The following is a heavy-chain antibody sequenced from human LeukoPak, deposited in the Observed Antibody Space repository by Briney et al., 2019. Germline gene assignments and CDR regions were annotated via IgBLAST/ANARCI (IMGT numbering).Heavy chain of an antibody. D-gene: IGHD1-26*01. CDR1: GITFSNFW. CDR2: ISGSGGST. V-gene: IGHV3-23*01. CDR3: AKQAGSYPFHAFDI. J-gene: IGHJ3*02. Sequence: GGSLRLSCAAPGITFSNFWMSWVRQAPGKGLEWVSAISGSGGSTYYADSVKGRFTISRDNSKNTLYLQMNSLRAEDTAVYYCAKQAGSYPFHAFDIWGQGTTVTVSS.